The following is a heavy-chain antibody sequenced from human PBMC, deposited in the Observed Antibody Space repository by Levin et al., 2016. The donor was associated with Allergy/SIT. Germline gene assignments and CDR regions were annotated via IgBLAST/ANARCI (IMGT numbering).Heavy chain of an antibody. CDR2: ITSSSGS. J-gene: IGHJ6*02. CDR3: GRGNYYAMDV. CDR1: GFTVSSNY. V-gene: IGHV3-53*01. Sequence: GGSLRLSCAASGFTVSSNYMSWVRQAPGKGLEWISYITSSSGSLYADSVKGRFTISRDNAKNTLYLQMNSLRAEDTAVYYCGRGNYYAMDVWGQGTTVTVSS.